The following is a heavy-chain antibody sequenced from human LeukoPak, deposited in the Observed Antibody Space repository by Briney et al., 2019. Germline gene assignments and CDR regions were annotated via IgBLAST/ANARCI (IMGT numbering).Heavy chain of an antibody. D-gene: IGHD6-19*01. CDR3: ARDPYSSGWYDY. CDR1: GYSISTSYY. Sequence: SETLSLTCTVSGYSISTSYYWGWIRQPPGKGLEWIGSIDHSGATYYNPSLRSRVTISVDTSRNQFSLKLSSVTAADTAVYYCARDPYSSGWYDYWGQGTLVTVSS. J-gene: IGHJ4*02. V-gene: IGHV4-38-2*02. CDR2: IDHSGAT.